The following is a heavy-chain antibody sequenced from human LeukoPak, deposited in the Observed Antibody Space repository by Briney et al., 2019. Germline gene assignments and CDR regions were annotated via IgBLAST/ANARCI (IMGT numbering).Heavy chain of an antibody. V-gene: IGHV4-39*01. CDR2: TYHTGSP. J-gene: IGHJ4*02. Sequence: KPSETLSLTCTVSGGSINSNSYYWDWIRQPPGKGLEWIGTTYHTGSPNYNPSLKSRVTISVDTSKNQFSLRLNSVTAADMAVYYCARHRPTGGAGSYYRSFDYWGQGTLVTVSS. CDR1: GGSINSNSYY. CDR3: ARHRPTGGAGSYYRSFDY. D-gene: IGHD3-10*01.